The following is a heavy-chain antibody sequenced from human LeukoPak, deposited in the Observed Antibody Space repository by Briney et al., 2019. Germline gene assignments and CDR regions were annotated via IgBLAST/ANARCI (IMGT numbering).Heavy chain of an antibody. CDR2: IKQEGSEK. CDR3: ARLIGDRTIYDS. Sequence: SGGPLRLSCAASGFTFRSHWMSWVRQPPGDELEWVASIKQEGSEKYYVDSVRGRFTVSRDNAKNSLYLQMNSLRAEDTAVYYCARLIGDRTIYDSWGQGTLVTVSS. J-gene: IGHJ4*02. D-gene: IGHD6-6*01. V-gene: IGHV3-7*01. CDR1: GFTFRSHW.